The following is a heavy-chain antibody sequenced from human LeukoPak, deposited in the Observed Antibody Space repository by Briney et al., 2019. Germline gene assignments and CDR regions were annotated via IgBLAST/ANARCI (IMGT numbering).Heavy chain of an antibody. J-gene: IGHJ6*02. V-gene: IGHV1-2*04. CDR2: INPNSGGT. CDR1: GYTFTGYY. Sequence: ASVKVSCKASGYTFTGYYMHWVRQAPGQGLEWMGWINPNSGGTNYAQKFQGWVTMTRDTSISTAYMELSRLRSDDTAVYYCARDQNDILTASRTFFYGMDVWGQGTTVTVSS. CDR3: ARDQNDILTASRTFFYGMDV. D-gene: IGHD3-9*01.